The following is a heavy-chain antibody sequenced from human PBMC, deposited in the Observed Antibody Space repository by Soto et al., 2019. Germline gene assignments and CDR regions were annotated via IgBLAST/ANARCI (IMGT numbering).Heavy chain of an antibody. Sequence: QLQLQESGPGLVKPSETLSLTCTVSGGSISSSSYYWGWIRQPPGKGLEWIGSIYYSGSTYYNPSLKSRVTISVETYKTQSTLMLSSVTAADTAVYYCGSQLADTAMLHFDYWGQGTLVTVSS. J-gene: IGHJ4*02. CDR3: GSQLADTAMLHFDY. CDR2: IYYSGST. V-gene: IGHV4-39*01. D-gene: IGHD5-18*01. CDR1: GGSISSSSYY.